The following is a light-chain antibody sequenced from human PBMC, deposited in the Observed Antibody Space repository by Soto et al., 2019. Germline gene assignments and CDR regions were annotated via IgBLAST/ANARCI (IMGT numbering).Light chain of an antibody. J-gene: IGKJ1*01. CDR1: QDIDTY. V-gene: IGKV1-9*01. CDR2: AAY. Sequence: DIQLTQSPSFLSASVGDRVTITCRASQDIDTYLAWLQQKPGKAHKLLIYAAYTLQIGVQSRFSGGGSGTEFTLTIRSLQPDDFATYYCKHYNSYSEAFGQGTKVDIK. CDR3: KHYNSYSEA.